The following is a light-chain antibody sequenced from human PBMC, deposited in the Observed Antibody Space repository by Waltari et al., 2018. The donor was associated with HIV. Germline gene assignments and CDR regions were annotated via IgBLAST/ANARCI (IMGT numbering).Light chain of an antibody. J-gene: IGLJ3*02. CDR3: GTWDSSLSAWV. V-gene: IGLV1-51*01. CDR2: DNN. Sequence: QSVLTQPPPVSAAPGQKVTITCSGSSSNIGHNYVSWYQQLPGTAPKLLIYDNNNRPSGIPDRFSGSESGTSATLGITGLQTGDEADYYCGTWDSSLSAWVFGGGTKLTVL. CDR1: SSNIGHNY.